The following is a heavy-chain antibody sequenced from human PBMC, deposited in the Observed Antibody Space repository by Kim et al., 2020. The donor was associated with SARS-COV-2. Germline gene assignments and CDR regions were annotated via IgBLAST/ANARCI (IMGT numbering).Heavy chain of an antibody. V-gene: IGHV4-39*01. D-gene: IGHD6-13*01. Sequence: YNPTLKRRVTISVDTSKNQFSLKLSSVTAADTAVYYCARYSSSFFSWFDPWGQGTLVTVSS. CDR3: ARYSSSFFSWFDP. J-gene: IGHJ5*02.